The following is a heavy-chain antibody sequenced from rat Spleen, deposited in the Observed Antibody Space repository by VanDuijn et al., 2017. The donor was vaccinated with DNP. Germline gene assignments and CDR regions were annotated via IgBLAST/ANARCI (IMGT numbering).Heavy chain of an antibody. CDR3: ARDENGYVYYWFAY. J-gene: IGHJ3*01. D-gene: IGHD1-7*01. Sequence: EVQVLESGGGLVQPGNSLKLSCATSGFTFSTAWMYWYRQFPEKRLEWVARIKAKSNNYATDYTESVKGRFTISRDDSKSSIYLQMNSLQTEDTATYYCARDENGYVYYWFAYWGQGTLVTVSS. V-gene: IGHV6-6*01. CDR2: IKAKSNNYAT. CDR1: GFTFSTAW.